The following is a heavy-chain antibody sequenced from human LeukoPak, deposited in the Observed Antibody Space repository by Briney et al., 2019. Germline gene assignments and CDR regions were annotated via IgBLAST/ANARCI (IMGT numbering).Heavy chain of an antibody. V-gene: IGHV3-23*01. CDR2: ISGSGGST. CDR1: GFTFSSYA. D-gene: IGHD3-10*01. J-gene: IGHJ4*02. Sequence: PGGSLRLSCAASGFTFSSYAMSWVRQAPGKGLEWVSAISGSGGSTYYADSVKGRFTISRDNSKNTLYLQMSSLRAEDTAVYYCAKDSMLRGVSYYFDYWGQGTLVTVSS. CDR3: AKDSMLRGVSYYFDY.